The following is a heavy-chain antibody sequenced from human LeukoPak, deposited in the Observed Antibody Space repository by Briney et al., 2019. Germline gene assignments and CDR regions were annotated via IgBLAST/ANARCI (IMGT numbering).Heavy chain of an antibody. Sequence: GGTLRLSCAASGFTFSSYGMSWVRQAPGKGLEWVSAISGSSSTIYYADSVKGRFTISRDNAKNSLYLQMNSLRAEDTAVYYCAREGLRTYYDFWSGYQTYYYYYMDVWGKGTTVTVSS. J-gene: IGHJ6*03. CDR3: AREGLRTYYDFWSGYQTYYYYYMDV. V-gene: IGHV3-48*01. D-gene: IGHD3-3*01. CDR2: ISGSSSTI. CDR1: GFTFSSYG.